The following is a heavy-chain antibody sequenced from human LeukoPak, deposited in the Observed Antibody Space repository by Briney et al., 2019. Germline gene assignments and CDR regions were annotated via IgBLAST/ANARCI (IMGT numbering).Heavy chain of an antibody. CDR3: ARRTGYLNYYYYYYMDV. D-gene: IGHD3/OR15-3a*01. J-gene: IGHJ6*03. CDR1: GGSISSHY. CDR2: IYYSGST. Sequence: SETLSLTCTVSGGSISSHYWSWIRQPPGKGLEWVGYIYYSGSTNYHPSLKSRVTISVDTSRNQFSLKLSSVTAADSAVYYCARRTGYLNYYYYYYMDVWGNGTTVTVSS. V-gene: IGHV4-59*11.